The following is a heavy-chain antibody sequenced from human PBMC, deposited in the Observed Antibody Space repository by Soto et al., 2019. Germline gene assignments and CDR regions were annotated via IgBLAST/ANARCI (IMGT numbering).Heavy chain of an antibody. CDR2: IYYSGST. CDR3: AGGVYCSSTSCYLKGTVHNWLDP. J-gene: IGHJ5*02. V-gene: IGHV4-31*03. CDR1: GGSISSGGYY. D-gene: IGHD2-2*01. Sequence: TVSGGSISSGGYYWSWIRQHPGKGLEWIGYIYYSGSTYYNPSLKSRVTISVDTSKNQFSLKLSSVTAADTAVYYCAGGVYCSSTSCYLKGTVHNWLDPWGQGTLVTVSS.